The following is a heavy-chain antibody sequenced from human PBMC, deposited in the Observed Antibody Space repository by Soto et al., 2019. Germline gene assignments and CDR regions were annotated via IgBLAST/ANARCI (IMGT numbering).Heavy chain of an antibody. CDR2: IWYDGSNK. V-gene: IGHV3-33*01. J-gene: IGHJ5*02. D-gene: IGHD3-10*01. CDR3: ARDLYGTSSFFS. Sequence: QVQLVESGGGVVQPGRSLRLSCVASGFNFGTFGMHWVRQAPGKGLEWVAVIWYDGSNKNYADSVKGRFTISRDNAKNTLYLEMDSLRAEDTAVYYCARDLYGTSSFFSWGQGTLVTVSS. CDR1: GFNFGTFG.